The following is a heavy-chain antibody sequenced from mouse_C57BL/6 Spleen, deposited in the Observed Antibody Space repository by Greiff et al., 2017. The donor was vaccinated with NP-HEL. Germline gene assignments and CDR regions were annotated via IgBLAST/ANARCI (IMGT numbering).Heavy chain of an antibody. Sequence: QVQLQQPGAELVMPGASVKLSCKASGYTFTSYWMHWVKQRPGQGLEWIGEIDPSDSYTNYNQKFKGKSTLTVDKSSSIAYMQLSSLTSEDSAVYYCARFDYWGQGTSVTVSS. CDR1: GYTFTSYW. CDR2: IDPSDSYT. V-gene: IGHV1-69*01. CDR3: ARFDY. J-gene: IGHJ4*01.